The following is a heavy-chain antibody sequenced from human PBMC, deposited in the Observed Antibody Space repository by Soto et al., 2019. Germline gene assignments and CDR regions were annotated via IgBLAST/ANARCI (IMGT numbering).Heavy chain of an antibody. CDR3: ARSSSSWYAHDAFDI. D-gene: IGHD6-13*01. CDR2: MNPNSGNT. Sequence: QVQLVQSGAEVKKPGASVKVSCKASGYTFTSYDINWVRQATGQGLEWMGWMNPNSGNTGNAQKFQGRVTMTRNTSISTAYMELSSLRSEDTAVYYCARSSSSWYAHDAFDIWGQGTMVTVSS. J-gene: IGHJ3*02. CDR1: GYTFTSYD. V-gene: IGHV1-8*01.